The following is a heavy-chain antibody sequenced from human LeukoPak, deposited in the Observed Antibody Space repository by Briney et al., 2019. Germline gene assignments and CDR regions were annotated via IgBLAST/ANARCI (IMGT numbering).Heavy chain of an antibody. CDR2: IYYSGST. Sequence: SETLSLTXTVSGGSISSSSYYWGWIRQPPGKGLEWIGSIYYSGSTYYNPSLKSRVTISVDTSKSQFSLKLSSVTAADTAVYYCARHFGGYSYGLGPLHYFDYWGQGTLVTVSS. J-gene: IGHJ4*02. CDR1: GGSISSSSYY. V-gene: IGHV4-39*01. D-gene: IGHD5-18*01. CDR3: ARHFGGYSYGLGPLHYFDY.